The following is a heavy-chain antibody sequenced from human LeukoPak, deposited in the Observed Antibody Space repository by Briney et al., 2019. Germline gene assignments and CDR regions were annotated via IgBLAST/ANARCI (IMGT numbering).Heavy chain of an antibody. J-gene: IGHJ4*02. CDR2: IHSTGSPI. Sequence: GGSLRLSCAASGFTFGSSEMTWVRQAPGKGLEWLSYIHSTGSPIYYADSVKGRFTISRDNAKNSLYLQMNSLRAEDTAVYYCARRVGGWGQGTLVTVSS. D-gene: IGHD3-10*01. CDR1: GFTFGSSE. CDR3: ARRVGG. V-gene: IGHV3-48*03.